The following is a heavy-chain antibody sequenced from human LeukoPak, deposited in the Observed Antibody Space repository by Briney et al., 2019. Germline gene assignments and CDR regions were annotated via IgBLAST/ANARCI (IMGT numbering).Heavy chain of an antibody. V-gene: IGHV3-30-3*01. J-gene: IGHJ4*02. CDR2: ISYDGSNK. CDR1: GFTFSSYA. CDR3: ARNNSYGYGTLDY. Sequence: GRSLRLSCAAPGFTFSSYAMHWVRQAPGKGLEWVAVISYDGSNKYYADSVKGRFTISRDNSKNTLYLQMNSLRAEDTAVYYCARNNSYGYGTLDYWGQGTLVTVSS. D-gene: IGHD5-18*01.